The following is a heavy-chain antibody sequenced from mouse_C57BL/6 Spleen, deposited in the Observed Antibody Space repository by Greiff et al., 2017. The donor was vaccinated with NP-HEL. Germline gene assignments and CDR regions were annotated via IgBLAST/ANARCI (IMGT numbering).Heavy chain of an antibody. V-gene: IGHV1-82*01. D-gene: IGHD2-5*01. Sequence: QVQLQRSGPELVKPGASVKISCKASGYAFSSSWMNWVKQRPGKGLEWIGRIYPGDGDTDYTGKFKGKATLTADKSSSTAYMQLSSLTSEDSAVYFCARDDSNPPYAMDYWGQGTSVTVSS. CDR1: GYAFSSSW. CDR2: IYPGDGDT. CDR3: ARDDSNPPYAMDY. J-gene: IGHJ4*01.